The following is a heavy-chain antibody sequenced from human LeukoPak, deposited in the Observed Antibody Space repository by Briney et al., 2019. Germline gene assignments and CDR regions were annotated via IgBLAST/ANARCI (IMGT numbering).Heavy chain of an antibody. J-gene: IGHJ4*02. Sequence: ASVKVSCKVSGYTLTELSMHWVRQAPGKGLEWMGGFDPEDGETIYAQKFQGRVTMTEDTSTDTAYMELSSLRSDDTAVYYCARDHHCTNGVCYRIDYWGQGTLVTASS. CDR1: GYTLTELS. D-gene: IGHD2-8*01. CDR2: FDPEDGET. V-gene: IGHV1-24*01. CDR3: ARDHHCTNGVCYRIDY.